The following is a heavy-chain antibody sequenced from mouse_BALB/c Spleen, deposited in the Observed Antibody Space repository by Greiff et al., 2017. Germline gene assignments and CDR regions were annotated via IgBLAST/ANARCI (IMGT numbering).Heavy chain of an antibody. V-gene: IGHV2-2*02. Sequence: QVQLKQSGPGLVQPSQSLSITCTVSGFSLTSYGVHWVRQSPGKGLEWLGVIWSGGSTDYNAAFISRLSISKDNSKSQVFFKMNSLQANDTAIYYCASDSSGYAGNAMDYWGQGTSVTVSS. CDR2: IWSGGST. D-gene: IGHD3-2*01. CDR3: ASDSSGYAGNAMDY. CDR1: GFSLTSYG. J-gene: IGHJ4*01.